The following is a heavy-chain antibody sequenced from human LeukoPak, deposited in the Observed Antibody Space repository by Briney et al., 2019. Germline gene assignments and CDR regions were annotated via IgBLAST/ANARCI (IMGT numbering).Heavy chain of an antibody. CDR1: GYTFTSYA. CDR3: ARSTWIQLWSIFDY. D-gene: IGHD5-18*01. Sequence: GASVKVSCKASGYTFTSYAMHWVRQAPGQRLEWMGWINAGNGNTKYSQKFQGRVTITGDTSASTAYMELSSLRSEDTAVYYCARSTWIQLWSIFDYWGQGSLVTVSS. V-gene: IGHV1-3*01. CDR2: INAGNGNT. J-gene: IGHJ4*02.